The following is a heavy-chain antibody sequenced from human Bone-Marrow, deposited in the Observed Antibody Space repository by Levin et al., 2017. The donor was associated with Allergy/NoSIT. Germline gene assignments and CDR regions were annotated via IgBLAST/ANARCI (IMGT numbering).Heavy chain of an antibody. Sequence: GSLRLSCTVSGGSISSSSYYWGWIRQPPGKGLEWIGSIYYGGSTYFNPSLKSRVTISVDTSKNQFSLKLTSVTAADTAVYYCARVLHCSGGTCYSGGRGYFDYWGQGTLVTVSS. J-gene: IGHJ4*02. CDR3: ARVLHCSGGTCYSGGRGYFDY. CDR2: IYYGGST. V-gene: IGHV4-39*07. D-gene: IGHD2-15*01. CDR1: GGSISSSSYY.